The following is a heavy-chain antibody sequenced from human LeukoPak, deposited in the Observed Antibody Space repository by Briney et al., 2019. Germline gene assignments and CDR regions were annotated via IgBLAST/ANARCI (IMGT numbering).Heavy chain of an antibody. D-gene: IGHD5-12*01. CDR3: AKGLDDYYNWFDP. V-gene: IGHV3-23*01. Sequence: GGSLRLSCAASGFTFSSYAMSWVRQAPGKGLEWVSVISGSGGTTYYADSVKGRFTTSRDNSKNMLYLQMSSLRAEDTAVYFCAKGLDDYYNWFDPWGQGTLVTVSS. CDR1: GFTFSSYA. J-gene: IGHJ5*02. CDR2: ISGSGGTT.